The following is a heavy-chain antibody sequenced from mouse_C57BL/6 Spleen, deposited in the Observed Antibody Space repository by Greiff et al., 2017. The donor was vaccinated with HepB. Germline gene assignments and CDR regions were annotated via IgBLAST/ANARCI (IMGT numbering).Heavy chain of an antibody. V-gene: IGHV1-69*01. CDR1: GYTFTSYW. CDR2: IDPSDSYT. Sequence: VQLQQSGAELVMPGASVKLSCKASGYTFTSYWMHWVKQRPGQGLEWIGEIDPSDSYTNYNQKFKGKSTLTVDKSSSTAYMQLSSLTSEDSAVYYCAIYPSITTVVAPAMDYWGQGTSVTVSS. D-gene: IGHD1-1*01. CDR3: AIYPSITTVVAPAMDY. J-gene: IGHJ4*01.